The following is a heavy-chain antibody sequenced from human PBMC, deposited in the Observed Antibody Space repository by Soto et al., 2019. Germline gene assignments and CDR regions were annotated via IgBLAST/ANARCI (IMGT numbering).Heavy chain of an antibody. CDR2: ISYDGSKK. Sequence: PGGSLRLSCAASGFTFSHYAMHWVRQAPGKGLEWVAVISYDGSKKDYLHSVRGRFSISRDSAGNALHLTMNYLSAEDTGVYFCARDIGFDYVNWGQGTLVTVSS. CDR1: GFTFSHYA. J-gene: IGHJ4*02. D-gene: IGHD3-16*01. CDR3: ARDIGFDYVN. V-gene: IGHV3-30*04.